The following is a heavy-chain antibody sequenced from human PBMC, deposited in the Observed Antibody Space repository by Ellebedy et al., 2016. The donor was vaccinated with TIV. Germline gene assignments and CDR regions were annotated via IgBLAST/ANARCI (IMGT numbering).Heavy chain of an antibody. CDR1: GFTFSSYA. CDR2: ISGSGGST. CDR3: ARGRYGGYVDY. J-gene: IGHJ4*02. V-gene: IGHV3-23*01. D-gene: IGHD1-26*01. Sequence: GESLKISCAASGFTFSSYAMSWVRQAPGKGLEWVSAISGSGGSTYYADSVKGRFTISRDNSKNTVYLQMNSLRAEDTAVYYCARGRYGGYVDYWGQGTLVTVSS.